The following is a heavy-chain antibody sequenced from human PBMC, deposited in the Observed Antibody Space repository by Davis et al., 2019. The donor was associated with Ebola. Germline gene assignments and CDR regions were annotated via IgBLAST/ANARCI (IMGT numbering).Heavy chain of an antibody. CDR2: ISWNSGST. V-gene: IGHV3-9*01. D-gene: IGHD6-13*01. J-gene: IGHJ4*02. CDR1: GFTFGDSA. CDR3: AKDIGALPYSSPFDY. Sequence: SLKISCAGSGFTFGDSAMHWVRQAPGKGLEWVSGISWNSGSTGYADSVKGRFTISRDNAQNSLYLQMNSLRAEDTALYYCAKDIGALPYSSPFDYWGQGTLVTVSS.